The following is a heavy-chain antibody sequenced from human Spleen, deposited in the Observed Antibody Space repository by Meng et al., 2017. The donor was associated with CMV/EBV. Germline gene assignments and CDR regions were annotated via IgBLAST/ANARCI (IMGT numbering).Heavy chain of an antibody. J-gene: IGHJ4*02. D-gene: IGHD6-13*01. CDR3: ARDHLYSSSWFFDY. Sequence: GESLKISCAASGFTFSSYPMHWVRQAPGKGLEWVAVMLHDGSTKYYADSVKGRFTISRDNSRNTMYLQMHSLGVEDTAVYFCARDHLYSSSWFFDYWGQGTLVTVSS. CDR2: MLHDGSTK. V-gene: IGHV3-30*04. CDR1: GFTFSSYP.